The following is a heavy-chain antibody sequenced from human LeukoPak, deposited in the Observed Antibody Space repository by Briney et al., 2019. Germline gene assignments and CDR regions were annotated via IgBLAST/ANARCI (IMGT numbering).Heavy chain of an antibody. Sequence: GRTLRLSCAASGFIFSMYAMHCVRGAASPGLEGVTVISFDGSSQHYADSVKGRFTISRDTSQNTLYLQMNSLRPEDTAVYYCARKDYPAGNLYGGYFDSWGQGILVTVSS. D-gene: IGHD3-10*01. V-gene: IGHV3-30*04. CDR1: GFIFSMYA. J-gene: IGHJ4*02. CDR2: ISFDGSSQ. CDR3: ARKDYPAGNLYGGYFDS.